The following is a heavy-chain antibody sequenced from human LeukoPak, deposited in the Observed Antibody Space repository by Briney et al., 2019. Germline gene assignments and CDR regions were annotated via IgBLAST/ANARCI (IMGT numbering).Heavy chain of an antibody. D-gene: IGHD3-3*01. Sequence: SVKVSCKASGGTFSSYAISWVRQAPGQGLEWMGGIIPIFGTANYAQKFQGRVTITADESTSTAYMELSSLRSEDTAVYYCARQNYYDFWSGYSIFDYWGQGTLVTVSS. CDR3: ARQNYYDFWSGYSIFDY. CDR1: GGTFSSYA. V-gene: IGHV1-69*01. CDR2: IIPIFGTA. J-gene: IGHJ4*02.